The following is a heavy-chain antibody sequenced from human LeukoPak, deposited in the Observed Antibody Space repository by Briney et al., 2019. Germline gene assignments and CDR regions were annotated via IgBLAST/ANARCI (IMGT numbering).Heavy chain of an antibody. CDR3: AKDGPYYFDY. Sequence: GRSLRLSCAASGFTFSGYGMHWVRQAPGKGLEWVAVISYDGSNKYYADSVKGRFTISRDNSKNTLYLQMNSLRAEDTAVYYCAKDGPYYFDYWGQGTLVTVSS. CDR1: GFTFSGYG. J-gene: IGHJ4*02. CDR2: ISYDGSNK. V-gene: IGHV3-30*18.